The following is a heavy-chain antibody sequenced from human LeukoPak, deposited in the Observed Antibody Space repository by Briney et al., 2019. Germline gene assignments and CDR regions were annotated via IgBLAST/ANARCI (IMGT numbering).Heavy chain of an antibody. Sequence: PSETLFLTCTVSGCSITSYYWSWIRQPPGKGLEWIGYIYYGGSTNYNLSLKSLVTISVDTSKNRFSLKLNSVAAADTAVYYCARGSLGENWNDITGWFDPWGQGILVTVSS. J-gene: IGHJ5*02. V-gene: IGHV4-59*01. CDR1: GCSITSYY. CDR3: ARGSLGENWNDITGWFDP. D-gene: IGHD1-1*01. CDR2: IYYGGST.